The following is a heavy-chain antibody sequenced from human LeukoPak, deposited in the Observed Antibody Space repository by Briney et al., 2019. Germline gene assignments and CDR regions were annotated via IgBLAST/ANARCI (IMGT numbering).Heavy chain of an antibody. CDR1: GGSISSYY. Sequence: SETLSFTCTVSGGSISSYYWSWIRQPAGKGLEWIGYIYYSGSTYYNPSLKSRVTISVDTSKNQFSLKLSSVTAADTAVYYCARSPYADDSSGYYYVYFDYWGQGTLVTVSS. V-gene: IGHV4-59*06. D-gene: IGHD3-22*01. CDR2: IYYSGST. CDR3: ARSPYADDSSGYYYVYFDY. J-gene: IGHJ4*02.